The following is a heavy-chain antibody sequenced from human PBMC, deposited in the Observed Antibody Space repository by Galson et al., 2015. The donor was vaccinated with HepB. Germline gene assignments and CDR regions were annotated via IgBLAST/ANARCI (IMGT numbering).Heavy chain of an antibody. CDR1: GFTFGSYG. Sequence: SLRLSCAASGFTFGSYGFHWVRQAPGKGLEWVALILFDGSKKYYAESVKGRFTISRDNSKNTLYLQMDSLKVEDTAIYYCARPLRVRYSDEFPYYFHYWGQGTLVTVSS. J-gene: IGHJ4*02. CDR3: ARPLRVRYSDEFPYYFHY. D-gene: IGHD3-9*01. CDR2: ILFDGSKK. V-gene: IGHV3-30*03.